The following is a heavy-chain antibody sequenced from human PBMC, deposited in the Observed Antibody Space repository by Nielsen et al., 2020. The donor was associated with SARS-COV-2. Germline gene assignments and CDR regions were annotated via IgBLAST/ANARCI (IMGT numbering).Heavy chain of an antibody. CDR3: ARGGAVIIAPRFDY. J-gene: IGHJ4*02. CDR1: GGSIGTYF. V-gene: IGHV4-59*01. CDR2: IYYSGST. Sequence: GSLRLSCNVSGGSIGTYFWNWIRQSPGKGLEWIGHIYYSGSTKYNPSLKSRVTILLDTSKNQFSLNLRSVTAADTAVYYCARGGAVIIAPRFDYWGQGSLVTVSS. D-gene: IGHD3-3*01.